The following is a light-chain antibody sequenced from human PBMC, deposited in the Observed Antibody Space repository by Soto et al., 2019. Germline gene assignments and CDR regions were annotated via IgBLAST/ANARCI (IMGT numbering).Light chain of an antibody. Sequence: EFVLTQSPGTLSLSPGERATLSCRASQSVASSYLGWYQQKLGQAPRLLIYGTSSRATGVPDRFSGSGSGTDFTLTISRLEPEDFATYYCQQAKSFPITFGQGTRLEIK. V-gene: IGKV3-20*01. CDR1: QSVASSY. J-gene: IGKJ5*01. CDR3: QQAKSFPIT. CDR2: GTS.